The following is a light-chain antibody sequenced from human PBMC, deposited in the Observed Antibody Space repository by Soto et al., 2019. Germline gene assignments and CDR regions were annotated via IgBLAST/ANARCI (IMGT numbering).Light chain of an antibody. CDR2: EDS. CDR3: DSYTSSGAYV. J-gene: IGLJ1*01. CDR1: SSDVGGYNY. Sequence: QSALTQPASVSGSPGQSITISCTGTSSDVGGYNYVSWYQQQSGKAPKLIMHEDSYRPSGVSNRFSASTSGNTASLTTSGRQAEDEEDDYCDSYTSSGAYVFGIGTKVTVL. V-gene: IGLV2-14*01.